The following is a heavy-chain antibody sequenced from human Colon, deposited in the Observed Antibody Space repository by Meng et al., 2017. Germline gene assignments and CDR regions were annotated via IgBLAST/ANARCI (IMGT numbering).Heavy chain of an antibody. V-gene: IGHV4-31*03. J-gene: IGHJ6*02. CDR2: ISSSGSS. CDR1: GGSISSGVYY. Sequence: SETLSLTCTVSGGSISSGVYYWSWIRQHPGKGLEWLGYISSSGSSYYNPSLKSRFSMSVDTSQNQFFLRLSSMTAADTAMYYCARDRGRIVVAGTPHGMDVWGQGTTVTVSS. D-gene: IGHD6-19*01. CDR3: ARDRGRIVVAGTPHGMDV.